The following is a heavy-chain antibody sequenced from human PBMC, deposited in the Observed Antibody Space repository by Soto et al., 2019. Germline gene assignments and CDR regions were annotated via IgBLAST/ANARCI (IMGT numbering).Heavy chain of an antibody. V-gene: IGHV1-3*01. CDR1: GYTFTSYA. J-gene: IGHJ4*02. D-gene: IGHD3-16*01. CDR2: INAGNGNT. CDR3: ARTYYDYIWGSYSLDY. Sequence: QVQLVQSGAEVKKPGASVKVSCKASGYTFTSYAMHWVRQAPGQRLEWMGWINAGNGNTKYSQKFQGRVTITSDTSASTAYMELSSLRSEDTAVYYCARTYYDYIWGSYSLDYWGQGTLVTVSS.